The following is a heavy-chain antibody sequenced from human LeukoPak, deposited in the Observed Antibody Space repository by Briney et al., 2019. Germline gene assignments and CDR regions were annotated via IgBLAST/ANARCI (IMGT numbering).Heavy chain of an antibody. Sequence: GASVKVSCKASGYTFTDYYMHWVRQAPGQGLEWMGWIGPNSGDTNYAQKFQGRVTMTRDTSISTAYMELSRLRSDDTAVYYCGIEDGYRFNYWGQGTQVTVSS. J-gene: IGHJ4*02. CDR3: GIEDGYRFNY. D-gene: IGHD5-24*01. CDR2: IGPNSGDT. CDR1: GYTFTDYY. V-gene: IGHV1-2*02.